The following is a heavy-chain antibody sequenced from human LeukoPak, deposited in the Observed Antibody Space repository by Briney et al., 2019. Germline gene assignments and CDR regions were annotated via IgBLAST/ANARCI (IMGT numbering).Heavy chain of an antibody. CDR1: GFSFSSSW. CDR3: ARDGRGGYLDY. Sequence: GGSLRLSCAASGFSFSSSWMSWVRQAPGKRLEWVANINEDGSKKFYVDSVKGRFTISRDNSKNSLFLQMNSLRAEDTAMYYCARDGRGGYLDYWGQGTLVTVSS. D-gene: IGHD3-16*01. J-gene: IGHJ4*02. V-gene: IGHV3-7*01. CDR2: INEDGSKK.